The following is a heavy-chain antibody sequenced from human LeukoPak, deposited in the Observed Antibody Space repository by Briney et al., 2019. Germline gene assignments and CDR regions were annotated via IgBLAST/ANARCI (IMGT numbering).Heavy chain of an antibody. D-gene: IGHD2-2*03. Sequence: APVKVSCKASGYTFTSYYMHWVRQAPGQGLEWMGIINPSGGSTSYAQKFQGRVTMTRETSTSTVYMELSSLRSEDTAVYYCARDGSLNHFDYWGQGTLVTVSS. J-gene: IGHJ4*02. V-gene: IGHV1-46*01. CDR3: ARDGSLNHFDY. CDR1: GYTFTSYY. CDR2: INPSGGST.